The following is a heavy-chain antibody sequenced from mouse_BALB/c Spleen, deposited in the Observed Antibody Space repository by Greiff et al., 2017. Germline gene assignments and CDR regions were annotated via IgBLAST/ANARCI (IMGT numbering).Heavy chain of an antibody. Sequence: VQLQQSGAELVRPGASVKLSCTASGFNIKDYYMHWVKQRPEQGLEWIGWIDPENGDTEYAPKFQGKATMTADTSSNTAYLQLSSLTSEDTAVYYCNGRDSYYIDYWGQGTTLTVSS. J-gene: IGHJ2*01. CDR2: IDPENGDT. V-gene: IGHV14-4*02. D-gene: IGHD2-12*01. CDR1: GFNIKDYY. CDR3: NGRDSYYIDY.